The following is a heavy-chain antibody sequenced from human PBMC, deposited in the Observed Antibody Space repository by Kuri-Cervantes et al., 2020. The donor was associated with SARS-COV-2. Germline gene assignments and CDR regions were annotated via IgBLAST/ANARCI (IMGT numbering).Heavy chain of an antibody. D-gene: IGHD6-13*01. Sequence: SETLSLTCTVSGGSISSGGYYWSWIRQPAGKGLEWIGRIYTSGSTNYNPSLKSRVTMSVDTSKNQFSLKLSSVTAADTAVYYCARNTGYSSSWSFVPWGQGTLVTVSS. CDR2: IYTSGST. CDR1: GGSISSGGYY. CDR3: ARNTGYSSSWSFVP. J-gene: IGHJ5*02. V-gene: IGHV4-61*02.